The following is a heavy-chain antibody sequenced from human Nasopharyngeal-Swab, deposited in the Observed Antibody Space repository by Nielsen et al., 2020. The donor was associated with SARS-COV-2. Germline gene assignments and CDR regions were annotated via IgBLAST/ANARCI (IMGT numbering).Heavy chain of an antibody. J-gene: IGHJ6*03. CDR3: ARGIYDSEVPYMDL. Sequence: GASLKTPCAAPGFTVSNNYMSWVRQAPGKGLEWVSVIYSFSSTYDADSVRGRLTLSRDSSKNTLYLQMDSLRVEDTAVYYCARGIYDSEVPYMDLWGKGTTVTVSS. CDR2: IYSFSST. D-gene: IGHD3-10*01. V-gene: IGHV3-53*01. CDR1: GFTVSNNY.